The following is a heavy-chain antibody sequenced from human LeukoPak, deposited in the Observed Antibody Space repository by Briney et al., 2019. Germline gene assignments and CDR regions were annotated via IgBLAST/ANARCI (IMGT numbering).Heavy chain of an antibody. CDR2: ISYDGSKK. J-gene: IGHJ6*04. CDR3: ARIHSGYDPPYSYYGMDV. Sequence: ARSLRLSCTAYGFTCSDFGMHWVRQAPSKGLEWVAVISYDGSKKYYGDSVKGRFTNSRDNSKNTLYLQMNSLRTEDTAVYYCARIHSGYDPPYSYYGMDVWGRGTRVTVSS. V-gene: IGHV3-30*04. D-gene: IGHD5-12*01. CDR1: GFTCSDFG.